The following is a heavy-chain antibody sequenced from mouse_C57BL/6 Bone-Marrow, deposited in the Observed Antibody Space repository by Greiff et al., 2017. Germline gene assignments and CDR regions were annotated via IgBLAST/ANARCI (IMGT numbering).Heavy chain of an antibody. CDR3: ARSDDDCVSYGAMDF. CDR1: GFNIKNTY. J-gene: IGHJ4*01. Sequence: VQLQQSVAELVRPGASVKLSCTASGFNIKNTYMHWVKQRPEQGLEWVGRIDPASGNTKYAPKFQGKATITADTSSNTAYLQLSSLTSEDTAIYYCARSDDDCVSYGAMDFCGQGTAVTVTS. V-gene: IGHV14-3*01. CDR2: IDPASGNT. D-gene: IGHD1-1*02.